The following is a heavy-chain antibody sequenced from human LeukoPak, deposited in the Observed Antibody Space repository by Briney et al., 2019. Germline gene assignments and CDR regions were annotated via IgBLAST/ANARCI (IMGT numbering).Heavy chain of an antibody. CDR2: VRYDGSNK. D-gene: IGHD2-8*01. Sequence: GGSLRLSCAASGFTFSSYGMHWVRQAPGKGLEWVAFVRYDGSNKYYADSVKGRFTISRDNSKNTLYLQMNSLRAEDTAVYYCARDPGGNQNGLDIWDQGTMVTVSS. J-gene: IGHJ3*02. V-gene: IGHV3-30*02. CDR1: GFTFSSYG. CDR3: ARDPGGNQNGLDI.